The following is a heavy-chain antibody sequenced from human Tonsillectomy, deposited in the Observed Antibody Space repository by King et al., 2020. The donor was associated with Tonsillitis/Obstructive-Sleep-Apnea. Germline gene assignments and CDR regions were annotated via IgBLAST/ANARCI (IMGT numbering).Heavy chain of an antibody. CDR1: GGSFSGYY. J-gene: IGHJ3*02. CDR2: INQSGRT. V-gene: IGHV4-34*01. Sequence: VQLQQWGAGLLKPSETLSLTCAVYGGSFSGYYWSWIRQPPGKGLEWIGDINQSGRTNYSPSLKSRVTISGDTSKNQFSLKLNSVTAADTAVYFCARLRLPAFDSWGQGTTVTVSS. CDR3: ARLRLPAFDS. D-gene: IGHD3-10*01.